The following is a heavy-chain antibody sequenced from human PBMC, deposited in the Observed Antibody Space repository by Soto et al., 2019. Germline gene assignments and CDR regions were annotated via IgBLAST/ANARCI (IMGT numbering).Heavy chain of an antibody. Sequence: QVQLVQSGPEVKKPGSSVKVSCKASGGTFRTYAVSWVRRAPGHGLEWLGGIIPAHDTPNYAPRFEGRVTVTADEATNTAYMEPNSQTTDDTAVYYCSRDRRANKMRNENNFYGMDVRGQGPTVTVSS. D-gene: IGHD1-1*01. J-gene: IGHJ6*02. V-gene: IGHV1-69*01. CDR1: GGTFRTYA. CDR2: IIPAHDTP. CDR3: SRDRRANKMRNENNFYGMDV.